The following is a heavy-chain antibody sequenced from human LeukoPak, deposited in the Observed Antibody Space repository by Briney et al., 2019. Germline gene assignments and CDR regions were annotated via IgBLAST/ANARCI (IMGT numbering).Heavy chain of an antibody. V-gene: IGHV3-23*01. CDR1: GFTFSRHA. D-gene: IGHD3-16*01. J-gene: IGHJ4*02. Sequence: PGRSLRLSCAASGFTFSRHAMSWVRQAPGKGLEWVSAISGSGGSTYYADSAKGRFTISRDNSKNTLYLQMNSLRAEDTAVYYCAKGGLGNDYIDYWGQGTLVTVSS. CDR2: ISGSGGST. CDR3: AKGGLGNDYIDY.